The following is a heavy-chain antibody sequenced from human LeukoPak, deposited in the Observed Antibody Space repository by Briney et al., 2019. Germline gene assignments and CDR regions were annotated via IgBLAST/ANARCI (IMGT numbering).Heavy chain of an antibody. D-gene: IGHD3-22*01. CDR3: ARVTMIVVVNWFDP. Sequence: SETLSLTCGVYDGSFSGYYWSWIRQPPGKGLXXXXEINHSGXXNXXXXXXXXXXISXXTSKNQFSLKLSSVTAADTAVYYCARVTMIVVVNWFDPWGQGTLVTVSS. CDR2: INHSGXX. CDR1: DGSFSGYY. J-gene: IGHJ5*02. V-gene: IGHV4-34*01.